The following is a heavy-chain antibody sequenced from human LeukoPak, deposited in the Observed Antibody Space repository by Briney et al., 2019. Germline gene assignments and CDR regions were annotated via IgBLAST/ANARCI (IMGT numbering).Heavy chain of an antibody. CDR2: IIPILGIA. D-gene: IGHD5/OR15-5a*01. Sequence: SVKASCKASGGTFSSYAISWVRQAPGQGLEWMGRIIPILGIANYAQKFQGRVTITADKSTSTAYMELSSLRSEDTAVYYCAVSTVSLNFDYWGQGTLVTVSS. CDR3: AVSTVSLNFDY. CDR1: GGTFSSYA. J-gene: IGHJ4*02. V-gene: IGHV1-69*04.